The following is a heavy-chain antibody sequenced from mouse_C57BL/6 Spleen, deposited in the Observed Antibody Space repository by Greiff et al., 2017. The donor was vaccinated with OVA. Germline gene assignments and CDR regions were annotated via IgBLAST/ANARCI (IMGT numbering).Heavy chain of an antibody. CDR3: ARSYSNYGEGWFAY. Sequence: QVQLQQSGPELVKPGASVKLSCKASGYTFTSYDINWVKQRPGQGLEWIGWIYPRDGSTKYNEKFKGKATLTVDTSSSTAYMELHSLTSEDSAVYFCARSYSNYGEGWFAYWGQGTLVTVSA. CDR1: GYTFTSYD. D-gene: IGHD2-5*01. CDR2: IYPRDGST. V-gene: IGHV1-85*01. J-gene: IGHJ3*01.